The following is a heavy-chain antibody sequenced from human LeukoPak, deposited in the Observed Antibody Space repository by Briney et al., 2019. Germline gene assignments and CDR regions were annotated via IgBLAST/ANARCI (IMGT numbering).Heavy chain of an antibody. CDR3: ARELCSGGCCNFPEYYYYGMDV. V-gene: IGHV1-46*01. J-gene: IGHJ6*02. CDR2: ISPTGGTT. D-gene: IGHD2-15*01. Sequence: ASVKVSCMASGYTFTSYYMNWVRQAPGQGPEWMGIISPTGGTTRYTQKFQGRVTMTRDTSTSTVYMELNSLRSEDTAVYYCARELCSGGCCNFPEYYYYGMDVWGQGTTVTVSS. CDR1: GYTFTSYY.